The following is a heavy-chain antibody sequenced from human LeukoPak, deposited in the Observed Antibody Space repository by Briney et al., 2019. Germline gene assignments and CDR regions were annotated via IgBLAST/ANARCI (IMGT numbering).Heavy chain of an antibody. V-gene: IGHV3-21*01. CDR2: ISSSSSYI. CDR3: ARDPTPGDPPHY. J-gene: IGHJ4*02. D-gene: IGHD4-17*01. CDR1: GFTFSSYS. Sequence: GGSLRLSCAASGFTFSSYSMNWVRQAPGKGLEWVSSISSSSSYIYYADSVKGRFTISRDNAKNSLYLQMNSLRAEDTAVYYCARDPTPGDPPHYWGLGTLVTVSS.